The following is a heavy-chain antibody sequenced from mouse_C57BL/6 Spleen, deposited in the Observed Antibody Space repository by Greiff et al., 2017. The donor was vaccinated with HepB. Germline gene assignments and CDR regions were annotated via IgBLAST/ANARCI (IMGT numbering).Heavy chain of an antibody. Sequence: QLQPSGAELVRPGNSVKLSCKASGYPFPSYWMHWVKQRPGQGLEWIGVIDPSDSYTNYNPKFKGKATLTVDTSSSTAYMQLSSLTSEDSAVYYCARGYYGSNYWGQGTTLTVSS. CDR1: GYPFPSYW. CDR2: IDPSDSYT. V-gene: IGHV1-59*01. D-gene: IGHD1-1*01. CDR3: ARGYYGSNY. J-gene: IGHJ2*01.